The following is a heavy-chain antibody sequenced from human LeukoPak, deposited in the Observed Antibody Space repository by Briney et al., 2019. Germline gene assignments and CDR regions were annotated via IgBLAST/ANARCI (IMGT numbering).Heavy chain of an antibody. CDR3: ARDREGYCSSTSCYNVWGDYFDY. D-gene: IGHD2-2*02. V-gene: IGHV3-20*01. CDR2: INWNGGST. J-gene: IGHJ4*02. Sequence: GGSLRLSCAASGFTFDDYGMSWVRQAPGKGLEWVSGINWNGGSTGYADSVKGRFTISRDNAKNSLYLQMSSLRAEDTALYHCARDREGYCSSTSCYNVWGDYFDYWGQGTLVTVSS. CDR1: GFTFDDYG.